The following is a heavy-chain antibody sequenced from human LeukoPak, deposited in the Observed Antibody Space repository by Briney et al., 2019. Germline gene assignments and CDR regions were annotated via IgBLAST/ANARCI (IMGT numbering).Heavy chain of an antibody. J-gene: IGHJ4*02. CDR2: INAGNGNT. V-gene: IGHV1-3*01. Sequence: ASVKVSCKASGYTFTSYAMHWVRQAPGQRLEWMGWINAGNGNTKYSQKFQGRVTITRDTSASTAYMELSSLRSEDTAVYYCARVSLGYCSGGTCYFQDHWGQGTLVTVSS. D-gene: IGHD2-15*01. CDR3: ARVSLGYCSGGTCYFQDH. CDR1: GYTFTSYA.